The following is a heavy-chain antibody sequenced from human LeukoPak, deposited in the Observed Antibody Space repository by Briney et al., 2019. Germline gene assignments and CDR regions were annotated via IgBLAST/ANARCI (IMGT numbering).Heavy chain of an antibody. J-gene: IGHJ4*02. CDR1: AYTFTSYG. Sequence: ASVKVSCKASAYTFTSYGISWVRQAPGQGLEWMGWISAYNGNTNYAQKLQGRVTMTTDTSTSTAYMELRSLSSDDTAVYYCARYSGSKYYFDYWGQGTLVTVSS. V-gene: IGHV1-18*04. CDR2: ISAYNGNT. D-gene: IGHD1-26*01. CDR3: ARYSGSKYYFDY.